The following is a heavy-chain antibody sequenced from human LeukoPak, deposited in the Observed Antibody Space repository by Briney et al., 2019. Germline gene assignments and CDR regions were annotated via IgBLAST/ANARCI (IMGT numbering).Heavy chain of an antibody. Sequence: ASVKVSCTASGYTFTSYDINWVRQATGQGLEWMGWMNPNSGNTGYAQKFQGRVTMTRNTSISTAYMELSSLRSEDTAVYYCARAYTRRYDSSGYPWAYWGQGTLVTVSS. CDR3: ARAYTRRYDSSGYPWAY. D-gene: IGHD3-22*01. J-gene: IGHJ4*02. CDR1: GYTFTSYD. CDR2: MNPNSGNT. V-gene: IGHV1-8*01.